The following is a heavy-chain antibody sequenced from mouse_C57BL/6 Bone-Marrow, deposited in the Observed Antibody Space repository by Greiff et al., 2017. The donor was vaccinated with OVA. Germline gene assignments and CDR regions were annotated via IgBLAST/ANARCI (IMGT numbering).Heavy chain of an antibody. CDR3: ARHGGSYFDY. CDR1: GFTFSSYG. Sequence: DVMLVESGGDLVKPGGSLKLSCAASGFTFSSYGMSWVRQTPDKRLEWVATISSGGSYTYYPDSVKGRFTISRDNAKNTLYLQMSSLKSEDTAMYYCARHGGSYFDYWGQGTTLTVSS. D-gene: IGHD1-1*02. V-gene: IGHV5-6*02. J-gene: IGHJ2*01. CDR2: ISSGGSYT.